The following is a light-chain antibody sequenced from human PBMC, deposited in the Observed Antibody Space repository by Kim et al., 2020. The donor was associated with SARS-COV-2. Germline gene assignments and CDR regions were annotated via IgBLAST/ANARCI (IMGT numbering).Light chain of an antibody. V-gene: IGKV3-11*01. CDR1: HSVSTS. CDR3: QQRSNWPPALT. CDR2: DAS. Sequence: PVERATLSCRASHSVSTSLAWYQQKPGQAPRLLIYDASNRATGIPDRFSGSGSGTDFTLTISSLESEDFAVYYCQQRSNWPPALTFGGGTKVDIK. J-gene: IGKJ4*01.